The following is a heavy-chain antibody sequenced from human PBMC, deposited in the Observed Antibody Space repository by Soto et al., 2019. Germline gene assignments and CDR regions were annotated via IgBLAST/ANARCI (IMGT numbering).Heavy chain of an antibody. CDR2: INAGNGNT. D-gene: IGHD1-1*01. V-gene: IGHV1-3*01. CDR1: GYTFSGYA. Sequence: QVQLVQSGADVKKPGAPVKVSCKASGYTFSGYALHWVRQAPGQRLEWMGWINAGNGNTKYSQKFQGRVTITRDTAESTAHKELSSLKSEDTAVYYCARGRWTQTTAEYYLDYWGQGTLVTVYS. CDR3: ARGRWTQTTAEYYLDY. J-gene: IGHJ4*02.